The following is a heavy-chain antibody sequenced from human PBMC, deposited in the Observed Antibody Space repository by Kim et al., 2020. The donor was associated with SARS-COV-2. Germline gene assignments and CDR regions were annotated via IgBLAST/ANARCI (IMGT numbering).Heavy chain of an antibody. CDR3: AKGWSAAGFDP. CDR1: GFTVDSYA. D-gene: IGHD6-13*01. J-gene: IGHJ5*02. V-gene: IGHV3-23*01. Sequence: GSGFTVDSYAITWVRQAPGKGLEWVSGISGSGYSTYYADSMKGRLTISRDNSKKTVYVQMNSLRVEDTAVYYCAKGWSAAGFDPWGQGTLAT. CDR2: ISGSGYST.